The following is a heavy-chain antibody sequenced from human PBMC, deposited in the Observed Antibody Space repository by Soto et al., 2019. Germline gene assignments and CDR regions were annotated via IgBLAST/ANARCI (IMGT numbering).Heavy chain of an antibody. CDR3: AKDLQFSGWLSAQTFDY. V-gene: IGHV3-7*03. Sequence: GGSLRLSCTASGFTFSRYWISWVRQATGKGLEWVANIKQDGSEKYYADSVKGRFTISRDKSKSTLYLQMNSLRAEDTAVYYCAKDLQFSGWLSAQTFDYWGQGTQVTVYS. CDR1: GFTFSRYW. D-gene: IGHD6-19*01. CDR2: IKQDGSEK. J-gene: IGHJ4*02.